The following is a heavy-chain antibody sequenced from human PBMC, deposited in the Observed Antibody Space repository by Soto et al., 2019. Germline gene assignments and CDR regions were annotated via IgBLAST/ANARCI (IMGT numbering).Heavy chain of an antibody. J-gene: IGHJ6*02. D-gene: IGHD1-20*01. V-gene: IGHV4-4*07. Sequence: PSETLSLTCTVSGDSVSNYYLSWIRQPAGRGLEWIGRVYSSGATNYNPSLNGRVTMSVDTSRNQFSLRLSSVTAADTAIYYCTKGPNWNYYYDGVEAWGQGTAVTRLL. CDR2: VYSSGAT. CDR1: GDSVSNYY. CDR3: TKGPNWNYYYDGVEA.